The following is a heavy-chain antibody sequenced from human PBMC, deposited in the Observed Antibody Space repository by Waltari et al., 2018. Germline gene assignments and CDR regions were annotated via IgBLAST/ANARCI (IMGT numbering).Heavy chain of an antibody. J-gene: IGHJ4*02. D-gene: IGHD2-2*01. CDR3: ARDFTSWGFDY. CDR1: GFTFSRYS. V-gene: IGHV3-21*01. CDR2: ISSSSNYI. Sequence: ELQLVESGGGLVQPGGSLALSCSASGFTFSRYSTHWVRQAPGKVLEWVLSISSSSNYIYYADSVKVRFTIFRDNAKHSRFLQMNSLRAEDTAVYYCARDFTSWGFDYWGQGTLVTVSS.